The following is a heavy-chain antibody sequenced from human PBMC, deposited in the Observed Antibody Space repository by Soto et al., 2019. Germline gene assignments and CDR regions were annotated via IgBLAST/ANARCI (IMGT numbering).Heavy chain of an antibody. D-gene: IGHD3-10*01. CDR3: ARDEFGSVNQRHPNGTDF. CDR1: GGSISSGGYY. Sequence: SETLSLTCTVSGGSISSGGYYWSWIRQHPGKGLEWIGYIYYSGSTYYNPSLKSRVTISVDTSKNQFSLKLSSVTAADTAVYYCARDEFGSVNQRHPNGTDFPGPAPTVTLS. J-gene: IGHJ6*02. V-gene: IGHV4-31*03. CDR2: IYYSGST.